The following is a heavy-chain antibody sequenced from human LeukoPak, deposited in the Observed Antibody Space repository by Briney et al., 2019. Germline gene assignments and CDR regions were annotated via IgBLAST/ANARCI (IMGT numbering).Heavy chain of an antibody. D-gene: IGHD3-10*01. CDR3: ARVSRVLWFGEL. CDR1: GFTVSSNY. CDR2: IYSGGST. Sequence: GGSLRLSCAASGFTVSSNYMSWVRQAPGKGLEWVSVIYSGGSTYYADSVKGRFTISRDNSKNTLYLQMNSLRAEDTAVYYCARVSRVLWFGELWGQGTLVTVSS. J-gene: IGHJ4*02. V-gene: IGHV3-66*01.